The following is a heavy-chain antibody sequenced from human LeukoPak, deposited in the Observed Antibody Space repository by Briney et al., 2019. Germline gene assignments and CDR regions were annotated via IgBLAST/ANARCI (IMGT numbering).Heavy chain of an antibody. CDR2: IYTSGST. CDR1: GGSISSYY. V-gene: IGHV4-4*07. Sequence: SETLSLTCTVSGGSISSYYWSWIRQPAGKGLEWIRRIYTSGSTNYNPSLKSRVTISVDTSKNQFSLKLSSVTAADTAVYYCARSGYRRTSDYWGQGTLVTVSS. CDR3: ARSGYRRTSDY. D-gene: IGHD3-22*01. J-gene: IGHJ4*02.